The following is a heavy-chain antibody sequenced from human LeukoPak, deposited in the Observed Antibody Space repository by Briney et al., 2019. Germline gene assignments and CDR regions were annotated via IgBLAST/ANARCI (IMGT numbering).Heavy chain of an antibody. J-gene: IGHJ4*02. D-gene: IGHD1-26*01. CDR1: GFTFSSYW. CDR2: IRYDGSNK. Sequence: GGSLRLSCAASGFTFSSYWMSWVRQAPGKGLEWVAVIRYDGSNKYYADSVKGRFTISRDNSKNTLYLQMNSLRAEDTAVYYCATDNPSGSSPYFFDYWGQGTLVTVSS. V-gene: IGHV3-30*02. CDR3: ATDNPSGSSPYFFDY.